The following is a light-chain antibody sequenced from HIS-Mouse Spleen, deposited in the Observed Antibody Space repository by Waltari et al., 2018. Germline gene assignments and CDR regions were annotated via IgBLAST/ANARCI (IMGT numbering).Light chain of an antibody. CDR3: QQYYSYPWT. V-gene: IGKV1-8*01. Sequence: AIRMTHSPSSLSASTGDRLTITCRASQGFTSYLAWYQQKPGKAPKLLIYAASTLQSGVPSRFSGSGSGTDFTLTISCLQSEDFATYYCQQYYSYPWTFGQGTKVEIK. CDR2: AAS. CDR1: QGFTSY. J-gene: IGKJ1*01.